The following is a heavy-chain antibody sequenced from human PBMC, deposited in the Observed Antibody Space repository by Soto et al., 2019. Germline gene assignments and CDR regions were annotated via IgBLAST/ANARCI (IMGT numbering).Heavy chain of an antibody. CDR1: GGNFITFA. Sequence: QVELVQSGAEVKKPGSSVKVSCKASGGNFITFAISWVRQAPGQGLEWMGEIIPISSTTKSAHKFQDRVTISADGSASTVHMERLSLNSEDTAIYFCAKRLGIAPFGSYGVDVWGQGTTVTVSS. J-gene: IGHJ6*02. V-gene: IGHV1-69*01. D-gene: IGHD7-27*01. CDR2: IIPISSTT. CDR3: AKRLGIAPFGSYGVDV.